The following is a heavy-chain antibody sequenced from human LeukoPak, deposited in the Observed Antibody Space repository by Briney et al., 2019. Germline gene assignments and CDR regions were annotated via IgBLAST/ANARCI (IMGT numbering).Heavy chain of an antibody. CDR2: IWYDGSNK. Sequence: GGSLRLSCAASGFTFSSYGMHWVRQAPGKGLEWVAVIWYDGSNKYYADSVKGRFTISRDNSKNTLYLQMNSLRAEDTAVYYCAKVGVTMIVVVGDYYGMDVWGQGTTVTVSS. D-gene: IGHD3-22*01. V-gene: IGHV3-33*06. CDR3: AKVGVTMIVVVGDYYGMDV. CDR1: GFTFSSYG. J-gene: IGHJ6*02.